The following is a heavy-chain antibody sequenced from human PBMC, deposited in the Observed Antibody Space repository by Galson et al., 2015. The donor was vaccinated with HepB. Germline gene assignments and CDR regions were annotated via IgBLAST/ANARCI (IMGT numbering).Heavy chain of an antibody. Sequence: TLSLTCAVYGGSFSGYYWSWIRQPPGKGLEWIGEINHSGSTNYNPSLKSRVTISVDTSKNQFSLKLSSVTAADTAVYYCAREGEQQLVRYNWFDPWGQGTLVTVSS. J-gene: IGHJ5*02. CDR3: AREGEQQLVRYNWFDP. V-gene: IGHV4-34*01. D-gene: IGHD6-13*01. CDR2: INHSGST. CDR1: GGSFSGYY.